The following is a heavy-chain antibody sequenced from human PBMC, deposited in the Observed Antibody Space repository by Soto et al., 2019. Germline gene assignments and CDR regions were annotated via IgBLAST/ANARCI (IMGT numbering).Heavy chain of an antibody. D-gene: IGHD2-2*01. Sequence: ASVKVSCKASGYTFTSYDINWVRQATGQGLEWMGWMNPNSGNTGYAQKFQGRVTMTRNTSISTAYMELSSLRSEDTAVYYCAREADIVVVPAAKRTYYYYMDVWGKGTTVTVSS. CDR3: AREADIVVVPAAKRTYYYYMDV. CDR2: MNPNSGNT. CDR1: GYTFTSYD. V-gene: IGHV1-8*01. J-gene: IGHJ6*03.